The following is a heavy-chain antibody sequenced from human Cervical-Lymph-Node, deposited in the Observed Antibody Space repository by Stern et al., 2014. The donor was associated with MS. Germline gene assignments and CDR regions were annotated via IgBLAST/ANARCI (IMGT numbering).Heavy chain of an antibody. CDR1: GGSISSNY. Sequence: QVQLQESGPGLVKPSETLSLTCTVSGGSISSNYWSWIRQPPGKGLEWIGYLYYSGNTNYNPSLKSRVTTSVDTSKNQFPPSLRLGTAADTAVYYCARHGPPRRRDDSNHPNFDYWGPGTLVAVSS. D-gene: IGHD5-24*01. V-gene: IGHV4-59*08. CDR2: LYYSGNT. CDR3: ARHGPPRRRDDSNHPNFDY. J-gene: IGHJ4*02.